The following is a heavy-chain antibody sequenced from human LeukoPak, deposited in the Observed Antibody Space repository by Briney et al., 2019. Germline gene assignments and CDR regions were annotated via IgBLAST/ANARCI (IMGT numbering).Heavy chain of an antibody. CDR3: TRGGHPLYNWNYAYYYYMDV. Sequence: KAGGSLRLSCAASGFTFSDYYMSWIRQAPGKGLEWVAYISSSGSPIHYLDSVKGRFTISRDNAKNSLYLQMNSLGAEDTALYYCTRGGHPLYNWNYAYYYYMDVWGKGTTVTVSS. J-gene: IGHJ6*03. D-gene: IGHD1-7*01. CDR2: ISSSGSPI. V-gene: IGHV3-11*01. CDR1: GFTFSDYY.